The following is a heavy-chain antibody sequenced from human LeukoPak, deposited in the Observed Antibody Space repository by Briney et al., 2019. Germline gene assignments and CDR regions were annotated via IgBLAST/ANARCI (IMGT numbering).Heavy chain of an antibody. CDR1: GGSISSYY. CDR3: AGSYYYYGMDV. CDR2: IYYSGST. J-gene: IGHJ6*02. V-gene: IGHV4-59*01. Sequence: SETLSLTCTVSGGSISSYYWSWIRQPPGEGLEWIGYIYYSGSTNYNPSLKSRVTIPVDTSKNQFSLKLSSVTAADTAVYYCAGSYYYYGMDVWGQGTTVTVSS.